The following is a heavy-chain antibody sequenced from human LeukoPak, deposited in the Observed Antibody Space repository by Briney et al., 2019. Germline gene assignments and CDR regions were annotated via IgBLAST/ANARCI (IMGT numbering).Heavy chain of an antibody. V-gene: IGHV4-39*07. D-gene: IGHD6-13*01. J-gene: IGHJ5*02. CDR2: IYYSGST. CDR1: GGSISSSSYY. CDR3: ARGGIAAAGSGWFDP. Sequence: SETLSLTCTVSGGSISSSSYYWGWIRQPPGKGLEWIGSIYYSGSTYYNPSLKSRVTISVDTSKNQFSLKLSSVTAADTAVCYCARGGIAAAGSGWFDPWGQGTLVTVSS.